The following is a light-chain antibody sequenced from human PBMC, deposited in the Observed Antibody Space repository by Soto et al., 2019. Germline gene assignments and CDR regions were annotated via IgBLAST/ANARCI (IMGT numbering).Light chain of an antibody. Sequence: QPVLTQPPSVSGAPGQRVTISCSGSSSNIGAGYDVHWYQQLPGTAPKLLIYGNNNRPSGVPDRFSGSKSGTSASLAITGLQAEDEADYYCQSYDSSLNIWVFGGGTKLTVL. V-gene: IGLV1-40*01. J-gene: IGLJ3*02. CDR3: QSYDSSLNIWV. CDR1: SSNIGAGYD. CDR2: GNN.